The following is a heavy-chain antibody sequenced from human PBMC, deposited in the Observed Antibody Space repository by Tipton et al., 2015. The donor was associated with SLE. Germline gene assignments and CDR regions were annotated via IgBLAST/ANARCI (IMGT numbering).Heavy chain of an antibody. D-gene: IGHD3-16*01. V-gene: IGHV3-23*01. CDR1: EFTFSGYA. J-gene: IGHJ2*01. Sequence: SLRLSCAASEFTFSGYAVTWVRQAPGKGLEWVSTLGGIGGGTYYADSVKGRFAISGDSSKITVYLQMNSLSAEDTAVYYCGKAIRDTRGGLFDLWGRGTRVSVSS. CDR2: LGGIGGGT. CDR3: GKAIRDTRGGLFDL.